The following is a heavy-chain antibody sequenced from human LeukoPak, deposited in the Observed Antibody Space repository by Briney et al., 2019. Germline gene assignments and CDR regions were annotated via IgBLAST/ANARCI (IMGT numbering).Heavy chain of an antibody. V-gene: IGHV1-69*01. CDR1: GGTFSSYA. Sequence: SVKVSCKASGGTFSSYAISWVRQVPGQGLEWMGGIIPIFGTASYAQKFQGRVTITADESTSTAYMELSSLRSEDTAVYYCARSETDDYYYYGMDVWGKGTTVTVSS. CDR3: ARSETDDYYYYGMDV. J-gene: IGHJ6*04. CDR2: IIPIFGTA.